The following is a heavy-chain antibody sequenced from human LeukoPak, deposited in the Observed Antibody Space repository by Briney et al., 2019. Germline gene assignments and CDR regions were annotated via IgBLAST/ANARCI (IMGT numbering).Heavy chain of an antibody. CDR3: VKAPHVLLWFGDNLSDY. CDR2: ISGSGGST. Sequence: GGSLRLSCAASGFTFSGYAMSWVRQAPGKGLEWVSAISGSGGSTYYADSVKGRFTISRDNYKNTLYLQMNSLRAEDTAVYYCVKAPHVLLWFGDNLSDYWGQGPLVTVSS. J-gene: IGHJ4*02. V-gene: IGHV3-23*01. D-gene: IGHD3-10*01. CDR1: GFTFSGYA.